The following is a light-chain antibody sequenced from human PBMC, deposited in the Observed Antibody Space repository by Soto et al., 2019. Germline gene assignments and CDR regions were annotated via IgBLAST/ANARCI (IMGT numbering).Light chain of an antibody. Sequence: QSVLTQPPSESGAPGQRVTISCTRSSSNIGAGYDVHWYQQLPGTAPKLLIYGNSNRPSGVPDRFSGSKYGTSASLAINGLQAELEADYYCQSYDSSLSVVFGGGTKLTVL. V-gene: IGLV1-40*01. J-gene: IGLJ2*01. CDR1: SSNIGAGYD. CDR3: QSYDSSLSVV. CDR2: GNS.